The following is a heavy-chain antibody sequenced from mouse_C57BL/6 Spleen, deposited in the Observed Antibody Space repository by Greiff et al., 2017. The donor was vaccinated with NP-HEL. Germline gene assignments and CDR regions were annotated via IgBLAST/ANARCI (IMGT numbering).Heavy chain of an antibody. CDR2: IDPSDSET. Sequence: QVQLQQPGAELVRPGSSVKLSCKASGYTFTSYWMHWVKQRPIQGLEWIGNIDPSDSETHYNQKFKDKATLTVDKSSSTAYMQLSSLTSEDSAVYYCASGAYDSNYVKGAMDYWGQGTSVTVSS. D-gene: IGHD2-5*01. CDR3: ASGAYDSNYVKGAMDY. V-gene: IGHV1-52*01. J-gene: IGHJ4*01. CDR1: GYTFTSYW.